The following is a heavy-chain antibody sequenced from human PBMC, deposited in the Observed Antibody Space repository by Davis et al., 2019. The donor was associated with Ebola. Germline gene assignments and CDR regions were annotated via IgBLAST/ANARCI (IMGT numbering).Heavy chain of an antibody. CDR3: ARDGSGSEYGMDV. D-gene: IGHD5-12*01. V-gene: IGHV7-4-1*02. CDR1: GYTFTTYA. Sequence: ASVKVSCKASGYTFTTYAINWVRQAPGQGLEWMGWINTNTGNPTYAQGFTGRFVFSLDTSVSTAYLQISSLKAEDTAVYYCARDGSGSEYGMDVWGKGTTVTVSS. J-gene: IGHJ6*04. CDR2: INTNTGNP.